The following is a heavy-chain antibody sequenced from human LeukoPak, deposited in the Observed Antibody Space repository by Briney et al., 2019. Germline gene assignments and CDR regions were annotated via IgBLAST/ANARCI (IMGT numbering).Heavy chain of an antibody. V-gene: IGHV1-18*01. Sequence: ASVKVSCKASGYSFTAYGISWVRQAPGQGLEWLGWISGYNDNTFYTQKVQGSVTMTKDTSTSTAYLELRSLRSDDTAVYYCTRSDGDPNYYQNYMDVWGKGTTVTVSS. CDR3: TRSDGDPNYYQNYMDV. D-gene: IGHD1-26*01. CDR2: ISGYNDNT. CDR1: GYSFTAYG. J-gene: IGHJ6*03.